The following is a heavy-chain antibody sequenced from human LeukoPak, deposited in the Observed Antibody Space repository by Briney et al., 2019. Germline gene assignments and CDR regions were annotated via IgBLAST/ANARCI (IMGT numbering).Heavy chain of an antibody. D-gene: IGHD3-10*01. CDR1: GYTFTSYV. V-gene: IGHV1-18*01. CDR2: ISGYNGNT. CDR3: AKNMVRGVQEYYFDY. Sequence: ASVKVSCKASGYTFTSYVISWVRQAPGQGLEWMGWISGYNGNTNYAQKLQGRVTMTTDTSTSTAYMEVRSLRSDDTAVYYCAKNMVRGVQEYYFDYWGQGTLVTVSS. J-gene: IGHJ4*02.